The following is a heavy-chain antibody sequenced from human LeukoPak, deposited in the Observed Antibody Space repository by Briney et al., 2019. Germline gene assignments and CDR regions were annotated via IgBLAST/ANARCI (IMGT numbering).Heavy chain of an antibody. CDR3: ASAAIDREYFQH. D-gene: IGHD2-2*01. CDR2: IIPIFGTP. J-gene: IGHJ1*01. V-gene: IGHV1-69*01. Sequence: SVKVSCKASGGTFSSYTINWVRRAPGQGLEWMGGIIPIFGTPKYPQKFQGRVTITADESTSTAYMELSSLRSEDTAVYYCASAAIDREYFQHWGQGTLVTVSS. CDR1: GGTFSSYT.